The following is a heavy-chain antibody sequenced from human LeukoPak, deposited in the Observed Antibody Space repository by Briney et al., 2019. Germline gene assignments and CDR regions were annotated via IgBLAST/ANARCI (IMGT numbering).Heavy chain of an antibody. CDR1: GFTFSNYG. D-gene: IGHD3-10*01. J-gene: IGHJ4*02. V-gene: IGHV3-30*02. CDR3: ARVTYGSGTYGAFDY. CDR2: IRFDGSTK. Sequence: GGSLRLSCATSGFTFSNYGMHWVRQAPGKGLEWVAFIRFDGSTKYYADSVKGRFTISRDNSKNTLYLQMNSLRAEDTAVYYCARVTYGSGTYGAFDYWGQGTLVTVSS.